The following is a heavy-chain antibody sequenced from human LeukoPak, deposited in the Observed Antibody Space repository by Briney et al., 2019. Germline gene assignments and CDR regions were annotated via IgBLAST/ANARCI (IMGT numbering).Heavy chain of an antibody. CDR3: AKDNSGWSVDY. Sequence: ASVKVSCKASGYTFTSYYMHWVRQAPGQGLEWMGIINPSGGSTSYAQKFQGRATMTRDMSTSTVYVELSGLRSEDTAVNYCAKDNSGWSVDYWGQGTLVTVSS. D-gene: IGHD6-19*01. V-gene: IGHV1-46*01. CDR1: GYTFTSYY. J-gene: IGHJ4*02. CDR2: INPSGGST.